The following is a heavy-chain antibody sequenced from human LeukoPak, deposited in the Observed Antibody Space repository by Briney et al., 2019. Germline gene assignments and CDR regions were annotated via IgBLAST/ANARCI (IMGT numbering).Heavy chain of an antibody. CDR2: IYTSGST. Sequence: SETLSLTCTVYGGSISSSYWNWIRQPAGEGLEWIGRIYTSGSTNYDPSLKSRVTMSVDTSKNQFSLKLSSVTAADTAVYYCARVGDYGSGSYSPIDYWGQGTLVTVSS. CDR1: GGSISSSY. CDR3: ARVGDYGSGSYSPIDY. J-gene: IGHJ4*02. D-gene: IGHD3-10*01. V-gene: IGHV4-4*07.